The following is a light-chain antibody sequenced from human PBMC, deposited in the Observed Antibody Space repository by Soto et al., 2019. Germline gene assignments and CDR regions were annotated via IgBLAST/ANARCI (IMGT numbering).Light chain of an antibody. CDR3: QQYGSLPRT. J-gene: IGKJ1*01. CDR2: GTS. Sequence: ENVLTQSPGTLSLSPGERATLSCRASQSVSSRFFAWYQQKPGQAPRLLIYGTSNRATGIPDRFSGSGSGTDFTLTISRLEPEDFAVYYCQQYGSLPRTFGQGTKVEIK. V-gene: IGKV3-20*01. CDR1: QSVSSRF.